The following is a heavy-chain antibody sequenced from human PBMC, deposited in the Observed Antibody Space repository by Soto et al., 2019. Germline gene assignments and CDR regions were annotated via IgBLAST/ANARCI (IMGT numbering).Heavy chain of an antibody. V-gene: IGHV4-30-4*01. CDR1: GGSISSGDYY. D-gene: IGHD5-18*01. J-gene: IGHJ3*02. Sequence: SETLSLTCTVSGGSISSGDYYWSWIRQPPGKGLEWIGYIYYSGSTYYNPSLKSRVTISVDTSKNQFSLKLSSVTAADTAVYYCARDPTPMVIGIAFDIWGQGTMVTVS. CDR3: ARDPTPMVIGIAFDI. CDR2: IYYSGST.